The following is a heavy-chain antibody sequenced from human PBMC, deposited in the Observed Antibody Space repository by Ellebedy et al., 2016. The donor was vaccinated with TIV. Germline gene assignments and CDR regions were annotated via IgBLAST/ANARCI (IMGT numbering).Heavy chain of an antibody. V-gene: IGHV3-64D*06. CDR3: VKDINYGDYYWFDP. CDR2: ISSNGGST. Sequence: GESLKISXSASGFTFSSYAMHWVRQAPGKGLEYVSAISSNGGSTYYADSVKGRFTISRDNSKNTLYLQMSSLRAEDTAVYYCVKDINYGDYYWFDPWGQGTLVTVSS. D-gene: IGHD4-17*01. J-gene: IGHJ5*02. CDR1: GFTFSSYA.